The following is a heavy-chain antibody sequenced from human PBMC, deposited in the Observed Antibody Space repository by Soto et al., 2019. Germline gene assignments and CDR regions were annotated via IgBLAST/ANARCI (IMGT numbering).Heavy chain of an antibody. CDR3: ARHMKVAPGTMVRGGNWFDP. J-gene: IGHJ5*02. D-gene: IGHD3-10*01. V-gene: IGHV5-51*01. CDR1: GYSFTSYW. CDR2: IYPGDSDT. Sequence: HGESLKISCKGSGYSFTSYWIGWVRQMPGKGLEWMGIIYPGDSDTRYSPSFQGQVTISADKSISTAYLQWSSLKASDTAMYYCARHMKVAPGTMVRGGNWFDPWGQGTLVTVSS.